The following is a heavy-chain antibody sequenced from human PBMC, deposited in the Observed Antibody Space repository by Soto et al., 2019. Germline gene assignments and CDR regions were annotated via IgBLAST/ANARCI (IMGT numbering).Heavy chain of an antibody. CDR3: ARDQQGDEYSSSYYFDY. D-gene: IGHD6-6*01. V-gene: IGHV3-33*08. CDR2: IWYDGSNK. CDR1: GFTFSSYG. Sequence: GGSLRLSCAASGFTFSSYGMHWVRQAPGKGLEWVAVIWYDGSNKYYADSVKGRFTISRDNSKNTLYLQMNSLRAEDTAVYYCARDQQGDEYSSSYYFDYWGQGTLVTVSS. J-gene: IGHJ4*02.